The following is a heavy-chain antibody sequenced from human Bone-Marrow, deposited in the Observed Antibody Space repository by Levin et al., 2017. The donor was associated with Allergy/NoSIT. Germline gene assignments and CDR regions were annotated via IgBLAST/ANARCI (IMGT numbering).Heavy chain of an antibody. Sequence: GGSLRLSCAASEFTVFNNYMSWVRQAPGKGLEWVSTIYSSGVTNYADSVKGRFIISRDRSKNTLYLQMNRLRDEDTAVYYCSRKTDSNPPGAYWGQGTLVTVPS. D-gene: IGHD6-13*01. CDR1: EFTVFNNY. CDR2: IYSSGVT. V-gene: IGHV3-53*01. CDR3: SRKTDSNPPGAY. J-gene: IGHJ4*02.